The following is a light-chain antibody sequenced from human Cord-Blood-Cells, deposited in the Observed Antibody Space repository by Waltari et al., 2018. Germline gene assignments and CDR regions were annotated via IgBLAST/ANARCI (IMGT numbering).Light chain of an antibody. CDR1: QSVLYSSNNKNY. Sequence: DIVMTQSPDSLAVSLGERATINCKSSQSVLYSSNNKNYLACYQQKPGQPPKLLIYWASTRESGVPDRFSGSGSGTDITLTISSLQAEDVAVYYCQQYYSTPRTFGQGTKVEIK. CDR2: WAS. CDR3: QQYYSTPRT. V-gene: IGKV4-1*01. J-gene: IGKJ1*01.